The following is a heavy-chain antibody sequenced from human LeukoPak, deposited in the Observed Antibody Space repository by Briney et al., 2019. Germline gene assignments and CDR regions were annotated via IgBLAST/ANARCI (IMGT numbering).Heavy chain of an antibody. D-gene: IGHD3-22*01. CDR2: IKQDGSEK. V-gene: IGHV3-7*01. Sequence: GGSLRLSCAASGFTFSSYWMSWARQAPGKGLEWVANIKQDGSEKYYVDSVKGRFTISRDNAKNSLYLQMNSLRAEDTAVYYCARDALGYYDSSGYYYWGQGTLVTVSS. CDR3: ARDALGYYDSSGYYY. CDR1: GFTFSSYW. J-gene: IGHJ4*02.